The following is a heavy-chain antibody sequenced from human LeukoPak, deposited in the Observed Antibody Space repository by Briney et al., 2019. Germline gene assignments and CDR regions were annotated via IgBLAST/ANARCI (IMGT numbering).Heavy chain of an antibody. CDR3: EKCWIRGCDEFDY. D-gene: IGHD2-2*03. V-gene: IGHV3-23*01. Sequence: PGGSLRLSSAASGFTFSRDSMGCNRQAPGKGLEWVSSIRGRGGTTNYADSVKGRFAISRDNSENRLYLEINGISAEDLIVYGCEKCWIRGCDEFDYWGREPWSPSPQ. CDR1: GFTFSRDS. CDR2: IRGRGGTT. J-gene: IGHJ4*02.